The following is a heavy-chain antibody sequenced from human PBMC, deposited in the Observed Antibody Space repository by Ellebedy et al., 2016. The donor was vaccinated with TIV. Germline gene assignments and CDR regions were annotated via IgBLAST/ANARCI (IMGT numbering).Heavy chain of an antibody. D-gene: IGHD4-17*01. CDR1: GFTFSDYP. CDR2: ISGNGGST. J-gene: IGHJ4*02. Sequence: GESLKISCAASGFTFSDYPMNWVRQTPEKRLEWVSAISGNGGSTYSPDSVRGRFTISRDNSKTTLYLQMNSLRAEDTAIYYCVKHIGRDYGDRMDYWGQGTLVTVSS. V-gene: IGHV3-23*01. CDR3: VKHIGRDYGDRMDY.